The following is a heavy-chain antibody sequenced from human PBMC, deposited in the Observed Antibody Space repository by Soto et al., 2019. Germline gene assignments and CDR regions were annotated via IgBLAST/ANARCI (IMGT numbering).Heavy chain of an antibody. Sequence: SVKVSCKASGGTFSSYAISWVRQAPGQGLEWMGGIIPIFGTANYAQKFQGRVTITADESTSTAYMELSSLRSEDTAVYYCARVVVTATNADDAFDIWGQGTMVTV. D-gene: IGHD2-21*02. J-gene: IGHJ3*02. CDR3: ARVVVTATNADDAFDI. CDR2: IIPIFGTA. V-gene: IGHV1-69*13. CDR1: GGTFSSYA.